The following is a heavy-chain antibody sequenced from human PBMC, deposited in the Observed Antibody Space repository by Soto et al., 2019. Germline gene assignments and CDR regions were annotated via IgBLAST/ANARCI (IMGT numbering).Heavy chain of an antibody. J-gene: IGHJ3*02. CDR3: ASPVDYGDYGGAFDI. CDR1: GGSFSGYY. D-gene: IGHD4-17*01. CDR2: INHSGST. V-gene: IGHV4-34*01. Sequence: QVQLQQWGAGLLKPAETLSLTCAVYGGSFSGYYWSWIRQPPGKGLEWIGEINHSGSTNYNPSLKIRVTISVDTSKNQFSLKLSSVTAPDTAVYYCASPVDYGDYGGAFDIWGQGTMVTVSS.